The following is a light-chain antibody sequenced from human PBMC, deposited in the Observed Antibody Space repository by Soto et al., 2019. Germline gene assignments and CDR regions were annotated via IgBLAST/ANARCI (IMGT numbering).Light chain of an antibody. Sequence: IQLTQSPSSLSASVGDRVTITCRASQGISSYLAWYQQKPGKAPKLLIYAASTLQSGVPSRFSGSGSGTAFTLTISSLQPEDFATYYCQQLNSYPSFTFGPGTKVDIK. CDR3: QQLNSYPSFT. CDR2: AAS. V-gene: IGKV1-9*01. CDR1: QGISSY. J-gene: IGKJ3*01.